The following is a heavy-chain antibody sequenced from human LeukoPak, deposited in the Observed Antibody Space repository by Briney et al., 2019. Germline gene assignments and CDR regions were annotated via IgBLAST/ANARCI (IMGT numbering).Heavy chain of an antibody. CDR1: GFTFSSYW. V-gene: IGHV3-7*01. J-gene: IGHJ6*02. CDR2: IKQEGSEK. CDR3: ARDCSSTSCYDVYYYYYGMDV. D-gene: IGHD2-2*01. Sequence: GGSLRLSCAASGFTFSSYWMSWVRQAPGKGLEWVANIKQEGSEKHYVHSVKTRITISRDHAKKSLYLQMNSLRAEDTAVYYCARDCSSTSCYDVYYYYYGMDVWGQGTTVTVSS.